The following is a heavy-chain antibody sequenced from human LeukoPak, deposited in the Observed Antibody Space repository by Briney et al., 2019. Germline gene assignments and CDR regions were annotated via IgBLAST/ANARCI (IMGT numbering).Heavy chain of an antibody. Sequence: GGSLRLSCAASGFTFSSNYMSWVRQAPGKGLEWVSVIYSGGSTYYADSVKGRFTISRDNAKNSLYLQMNSLRAEDTAVYYCARVGRDGYNLYFFDYWGQGTLVTVSS. J-gene: IGHJ4*02. D-gene: IGHD5-24*01. CDR3: ARVGRDGYNLYFFDY. CDR2: IYSGGST. CDR1: GFTFSSNY. V-gene: IGHV3-53*01.